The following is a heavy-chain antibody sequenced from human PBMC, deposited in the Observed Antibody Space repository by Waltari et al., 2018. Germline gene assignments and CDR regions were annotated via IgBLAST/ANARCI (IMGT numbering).Heavy chain of an antibody. CDR3: ARVTLYYYDSSGYLDY. J-gene: IGHJ4*02. CDR2: INAGNGNT. Sequence: QVQLVQSGAEVKKPGASVNVSCKASGYTFTSYAMHLVRQAPGQRLEWMGWINAGNGNTKYSQKFQGRVTITRDTSASTAYMELSSLRSEDTAVYYCARVTLYYYDSSGYLDYWGQGTLVTVSS. D-gene: IGHD3-22*01. V-gene: IGHV1-3*01. CDR1: GYTFTSYA.